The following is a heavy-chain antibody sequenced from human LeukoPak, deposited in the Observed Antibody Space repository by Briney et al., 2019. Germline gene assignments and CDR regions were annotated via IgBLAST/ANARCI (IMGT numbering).Heavy chain of an antibody. CDR1: GFTFSSYW. CDR2: IKQDGSEK. D-gene: IGHD2-2*01. J-gene: IGHJ5*02. CDR3: ARGGVKSDIVVVPAAINWFDP. V-gene: IGHV3-7*01. Sequence: PGGSLRLSCAASGFTFSSYWMSWVRQAPGKGLEWVANIKQDGSEKYYVDSVKGRFTISRDNAKNSPYLQMNSLRAEDTAVYYCARGGVKSDIVVVPAAINWFDPWGQGTLVTVSS.